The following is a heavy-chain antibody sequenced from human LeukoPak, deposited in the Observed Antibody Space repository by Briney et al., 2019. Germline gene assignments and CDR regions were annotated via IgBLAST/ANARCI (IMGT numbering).Heavy chain of an antibody. J-gene: IGHJ4*02. CDR1: GYTFTTYS. V-gene: IGHV1-18*01. D-gene: IGHD1-1*01. CDR3: ARTYSSYMSNSEFDY. Sequence: GASVTVSCTTSGYTFTTYSISWVRQAPGKGLEWMGWISTYNGDTDYAQPLQGRITMTTDTSNNTAYMELRSLRSDDTAVYYCARTYSSYMSNSEFDYWGQGTLVTVSS. CDR2: ISTYNGDT.